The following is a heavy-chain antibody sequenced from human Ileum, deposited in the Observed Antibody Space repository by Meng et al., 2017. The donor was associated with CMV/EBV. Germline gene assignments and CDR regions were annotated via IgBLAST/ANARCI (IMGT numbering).Heavy chain of an antibody. CDR3: SRGADAYKSGRS. Sequence: QGPPQQWGAGLLKPSETLSLTCGVYGGSFSNYYWSWIRQSPGKGLEWIGEIHPSGSTYYNPSLNSRVTMSVDTSKNQFSLNLRSVTAADTAVYYCSRGADAYKSGRSWGQGTLVTVSS. J-gene: IGHJ5*02. CDR2: IHPSGST. CDR1: GGSFSNYY. D-gene: IGHD5-24*01. V-gene: IGHV4-34*01.